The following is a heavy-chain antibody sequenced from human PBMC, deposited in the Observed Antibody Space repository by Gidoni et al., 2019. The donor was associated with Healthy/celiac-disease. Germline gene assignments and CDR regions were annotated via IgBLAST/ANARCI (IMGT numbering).Heavy chain of an antibody. D-gene: IGHD3-16*02. CDR2: INHSGST. J-gene: IGHJ4*02. Sequence: QVQLQQWGAGLLKPSETLSLTCAVYGWSFSGYYWSWLRQPPGKGLEWIGEINHSGSTNYNPSLKSRVTISVDTSKNQFSLKLSSVTAADTAVYYCARGIGRYDYVWGSYRAARAYYFDYWGQGTLVTVSS. V-gene: IGHV4-34*01. CDR3: ARGIGRYDYVWGSYRAARAYYFDY. CDR1: GWSFSGYY.